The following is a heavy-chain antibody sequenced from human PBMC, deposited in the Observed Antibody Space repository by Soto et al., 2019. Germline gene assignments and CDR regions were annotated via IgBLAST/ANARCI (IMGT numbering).Heavy chain of an antibody. CDR3: AKAPHNYGDWYFDL. J-gene: IGHJ2*01. CDR2: ISWNSGSI. D-gene: IGHD4-17*01. Sequence: GGSLRLSCAASGFTFDDYAMHWVRQAPGKGLEWVSGISWNSGSIGYADSVKGRFTISRDNAKNSLYLQMNSLRAEDTALYYCAKAPHNYGDWYFDLWGRGTLVTVSS. V-gene: IGHV3-9*01. CDR1: GFTFDDYA.